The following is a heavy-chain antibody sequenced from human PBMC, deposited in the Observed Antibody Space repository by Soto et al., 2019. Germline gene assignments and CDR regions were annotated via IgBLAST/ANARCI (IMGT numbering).Heavy chain of an antibody. D-gene: IGHD3-3*01. V-gene: IGHV1-58*02. CDR2: IVVGSGNT. J-gene: IGHJ6*03. Sequence: QMQLKQSGLEAKKPGTSVKVPCKASGFTFSTLAIKWGGKTRGHGFGGIGWIVVGSGNTNNARELHGRVTITRDMSTSAAYMELSSLRSEDTAIYYCAARSGYYTSYYYMDVWGEGTTVTVSS. CDR1: GFTFSTLA. CDR3: AARSGYYTSYYYMDV.